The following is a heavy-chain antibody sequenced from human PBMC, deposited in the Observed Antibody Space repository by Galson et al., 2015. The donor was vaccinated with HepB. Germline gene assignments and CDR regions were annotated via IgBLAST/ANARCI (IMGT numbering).Heavy chain of an antibody. CDR1: GGTFSSYA. CDR2: IIPIFGTA. CDR3: AREDCSSTSCDDYYYGMDV. V-gene: IGHV1-69*13. J-gene: IGHJ6*02. Sequence: SVKVSCKASGGTFSSYAISWVRQAPGQGLEWMGGIIPIFGTANYAQKFQGRVTITEDESTSTAYMELSSLRSEDTAVYYCAREDCSSTSCDDYYYGMDVWGQGTTVTVSS. D-gene: IGHD2-2*01.